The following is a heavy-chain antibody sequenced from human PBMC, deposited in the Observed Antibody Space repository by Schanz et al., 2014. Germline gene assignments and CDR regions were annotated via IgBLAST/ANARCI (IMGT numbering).Heavy chain of an antibody. D-gene: IGHD3-3*01. Sequence: EVQLVESGGGLVRPGGSLRLSCTTSGLIFSTYTLNWVRQAPGKGLEWISYISGSSSTKYYADSVKGRFTISRDTPKSALYVQMNSLRNEGTTVYYCARDLLVSHYDFWSDNDYWGQGTLVTVSA. J-gene: IGHJ4*02. CDR1: GLIFSTYT. CDR2: ISGSSSTK. CDR3: ARDLLVSHYDFWSDNDY. V-gene: IGHV3-48*02.